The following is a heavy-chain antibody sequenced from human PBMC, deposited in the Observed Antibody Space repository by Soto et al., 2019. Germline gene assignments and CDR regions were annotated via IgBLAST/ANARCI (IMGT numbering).Heavy chain of an antibody. CDR3: ARQRPDLRLLEWLSDAFDI. D-gene: IGHD3-3*01. Sequence: QVQLQESGPGLVKPSGTLSLTCAVSGGSISSSNWWSWVRQPPGKGLEWIGEIYHSGSTNYNPSLTSRVPISVDKDTTRFTVKLSTVTAADTAVYYCARQRPDLRLLEWLSDAFDIWGQGTMVTVSS. J-gene: IGHJ3*02. CDR2: IYHSGST. CDR1: GGSISSSNW. V-gene: IGHV4-4*02.